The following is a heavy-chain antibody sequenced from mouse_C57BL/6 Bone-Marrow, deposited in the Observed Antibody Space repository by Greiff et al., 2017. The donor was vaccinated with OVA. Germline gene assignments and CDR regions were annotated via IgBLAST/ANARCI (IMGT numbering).Heavy chain of an antibody. V-gene: IGHV1-18*01. D-gene: IGHD1-1*01. CDR2: IIPNNGGT. J-gene: IGHJ4*01. CDR1: GYTFTDYN. Sequence: VQLQQSGPELVKPGASVKIPCKASGYTFTDYNMDWVKQSHGKSLEWIGDIIPNNGGTIYNQKFKGKATLTVDKSSSTAYMELRSLTSEDTAVYYCARCYYGSSFAMDYWGQGTSVTVSS. CDR3: ARCYYGSSFAMDY.